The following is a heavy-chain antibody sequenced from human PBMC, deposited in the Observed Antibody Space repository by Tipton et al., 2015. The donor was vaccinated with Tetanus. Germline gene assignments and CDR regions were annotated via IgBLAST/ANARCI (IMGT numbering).Heavy chain of an antibody. CDR1: GLMFSTYS. Sequence: SLRLSCVASGLMFSTYSMNWVRQAPGKRPEWIAYISGTGGTKYYADSVKGRFTISRDNADNSVNLQMSSLREEDSAVYYCARQVAFDYWGQGTLVTVSS. CDR2: ISGTGGTK. J-gene: IGHJ4*02. CDR3: ARQVAFDY. V-gene: IGHV3-48*02.